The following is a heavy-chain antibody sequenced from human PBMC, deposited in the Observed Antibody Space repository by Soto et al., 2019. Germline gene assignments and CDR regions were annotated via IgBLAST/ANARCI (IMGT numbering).Heavy chain of an antibody. Sequence: EVKLVESGGGLVQPGGSLRLSCAASGFTFNRYEMNWVRQAPGKGLEWIAYIHSSATTIYYADSVKGRFTISRDNAKNSLCLQLNSLSAEDTAVYYCATRSGGGGAFDFWGQGTMVTVSS. CDR1: GFTFNRYE. CDR3: ATRSGGGGAFDF. J-gene: IGHJ3*01. V-gene: IGHV3-48*03. CDR2: IHSSATTI. D-gene: IGHD3-10*01.